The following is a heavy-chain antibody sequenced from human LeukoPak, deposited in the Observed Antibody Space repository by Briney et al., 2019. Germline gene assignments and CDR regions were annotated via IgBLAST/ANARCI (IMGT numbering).Heavy chain of an antibody. J-gene: IGHJ4*02. D-gene: IGHD3-22*01. Sequence: RPSETLSLTCTVSGGSISSSSYYWGWIRQPPGKGLEWIGSIYYSGSTYYNPSLKSRVTISVDTSKNQFSLKLSSVTAADTAVYYCARGRGGYYDSSGYYYGTSEWSYYFDYWGQGTLVTVSS. CDR2: IYYSGST. CDR1: GGSISSSSYY. V-gene: IGHV4-39*07. CDR3: ARGRGGYYDSSGYYYGTSEWSYYFDY.